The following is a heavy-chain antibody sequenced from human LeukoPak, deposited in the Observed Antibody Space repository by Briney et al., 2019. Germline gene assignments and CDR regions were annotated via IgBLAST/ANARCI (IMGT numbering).Heavy chain of an antibody. CDR3: ARDHPLVGATPFYYYYGMDV. CDR2: ISSSMSTI. V-gene: IGHV3-48*01. D-gene: IGHD1-26*01. Sequence: GRSLRLSCAASGLTFSSYSMNWVRQAPGKGLEWVSYISSSMSTIYYADSVKGRFTISRDNAKDSLYLQMNSLSGEDRAVYYCARDHPLVGATPFYYYYGMDVWGQGTTVTVSS. CDR1: GLTFSSYS. J-gene: IGHJ6*02.